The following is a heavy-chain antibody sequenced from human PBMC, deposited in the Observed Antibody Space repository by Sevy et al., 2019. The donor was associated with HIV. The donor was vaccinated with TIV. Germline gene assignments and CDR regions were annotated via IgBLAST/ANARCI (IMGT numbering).Heavy chain of an antibody. CDR3: ARWNYYGSGSYSH. V-gene: IGHV4-34*01. D-gene: IGHD3-10*01. J-gene: IGHJ4*02. CDR2: INHSGST. CDR1: GFSVSNSY. Sequence: GSLRLSCAASGFSVSNSYMSWIRQPPGKGLEWIGEINHSGSTNYNPSLKSRVTISVDTSKNQYSLKLSSVTAADTAVYYCARWNYYGSGSYSHWGQGTLVTVSS.